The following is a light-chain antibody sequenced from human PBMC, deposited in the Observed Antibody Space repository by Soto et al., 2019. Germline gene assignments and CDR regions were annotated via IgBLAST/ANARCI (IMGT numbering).Light chain of an antibody. CDR3: QQSVDSLT. CDR2: DAS. Sequence: EIELTQSPATLSPSLGDRATLSCRASQSVSIYLNWYQQKPGQAPGLLIYDASTRLTGVPARFSGSGSGTDFTLTISSVEPEDFAVYYCQQSVDSLTFGGGTKLEIK. V-gene: IGKV3-11*01. CDR1: QSVSIY. J-gene: IGKJ4*01.